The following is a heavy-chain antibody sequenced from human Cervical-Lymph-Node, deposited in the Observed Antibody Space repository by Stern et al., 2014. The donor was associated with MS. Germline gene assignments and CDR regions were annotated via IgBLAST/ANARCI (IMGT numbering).Heavy chain of an antibody. CDR3: TREAGRGGYDHFDY. J-gene: IGHJ4*02. CDR1: GYTFTSYY. Sequence: QVQLVQSGAEVKRPGASVKVSCKASGYTFTSYYVDWVRQAPGQGLEWMGKIIPLSSSTIYAQKFQGRVTMTSDTSATTVYMELSNLTSDDTAFYFCTREAGRGGYDHFDYWGQGSLVTVSS. CDR2: IIPLSSST. V-gene: IGHV1-46*03. D-gene: IGHD5-12*01.